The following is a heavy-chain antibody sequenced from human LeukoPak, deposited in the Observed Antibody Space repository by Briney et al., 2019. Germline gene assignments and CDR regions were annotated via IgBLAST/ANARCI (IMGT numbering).Heavy chain of an antibody. D-gene: IGHD3-3*01. V-gene: IGHV3-66*02. J-gene: IGHJ5*02. CDR2: IYSGGST. CDR3: AREMSSDFWSGYWRWFDP. CDR1: GFTVSSNY. Sequence: QPGGSLRLSCAASGFTVSSNYMSWVRQAPGKGLEWVSVIYSGGSTYYADSVKGRFTISRDNSKNTLYLQMNSLRAEDTAVYYCAREMSSDFWSGYWRWFDPWGQGTLVTVSS.